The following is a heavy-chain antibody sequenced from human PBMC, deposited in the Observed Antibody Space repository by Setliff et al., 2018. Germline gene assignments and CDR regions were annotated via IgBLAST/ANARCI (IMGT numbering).Heavy chain of an antibody. CDR3: ARRETYYNFWSGYYAY. CDR2: IIPIFGTA. V-gene: IGHV1-69*13. Sequence: SVKVSCKAFRYTFNDYYIHWVRQTPGQGLEWMGGIIPIFGTANYAHKFQGRVTITADESTSTAYMELSSLRSEDTAVYYCARRETYYNFWSGYYAYWGQGTLVTVSS. J-gene: IGHJ4*02. D-gene: IGHD3-3*01. CDR1: RYTFNDYY.